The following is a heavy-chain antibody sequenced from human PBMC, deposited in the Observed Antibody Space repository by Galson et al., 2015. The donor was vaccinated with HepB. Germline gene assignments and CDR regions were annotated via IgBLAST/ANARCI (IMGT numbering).Heavy chain of an antibody. J-gene: IGHJ4*02. D-gene: IGHD3-16*01. CDR2: ISGSGGST. V-gene: IGHV3-23*01. CDR1: GFTFSSYA. Sequence: SLRLSCAASGFTFSSYAMSWVRQAPGKGLEWVSAISGSGGSTYYADSVKGRFTISRDNSKNTLYLQMNSLRAEDTAVYYCAKVWGGSNVLRRNHWGQGTLVTVSS. CDR3: AKVWGGSNVLRRNH.